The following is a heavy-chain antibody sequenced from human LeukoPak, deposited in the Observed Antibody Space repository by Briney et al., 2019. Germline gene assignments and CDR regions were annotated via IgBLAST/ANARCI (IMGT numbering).Heavy chain of an antibody. CDR1: GFTFNICA. V-gene: IGHV3-23*01. CDR2: ISGRGGST. Sequence: GGPLRLSCAASGFTFNICAMSWVRQAPGRGLEWVSAISGRGGSTYYADSVKGRFTISRDNSKNTLYLQMNSLRPEDTAVYYCAKDTIFGVVSQYMDVWGKGTTVTVSS. CDR3: AKDTIFGVVSQYMDV. D-gene: IGHD3-3*01. J-gene: IGHJ6*03.